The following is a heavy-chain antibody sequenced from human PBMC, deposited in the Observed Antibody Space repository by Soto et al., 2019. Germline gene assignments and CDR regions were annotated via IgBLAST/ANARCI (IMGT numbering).Heavy chain of an antibody. V-gene: IGHV3-23*01. CDR1: GFTFSSYA. CDR2: ISGRGDRT. Sequence: GSLRLSCAASGFTFSSYAMSWVRQAPGKGLEWVSAISGRGDRTYYADSVRGRFTLSRDNSDNTLSLQMSGLRAEDTAIYYCAKGTLDHFDYWGLGTLVTVSS. CDR3: AKGTLDHFDY. D-gene: IGHD1-1*01. J-gene: IGHJ4*02.